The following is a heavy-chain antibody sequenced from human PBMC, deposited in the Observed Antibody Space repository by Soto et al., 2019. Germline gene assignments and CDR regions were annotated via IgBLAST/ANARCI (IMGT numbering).Heavy chain of an antibody. J-gene: IGHJ1*01. D-gene: IGHD6-19*01. V-gene: IGHV3-7*01. Sequence: EVRLVESGGGLVQPGGSLRLSCAASGFTFSSYWMTWVRHAPGKGLDWVANINPDGSAKYYVDSVKGRFTISRDNAKNSLYLQMNSLRAEDTAVYYCASPPLAVDGNVCFQNWGQGTLVTVSS. CDR3: ASPPLAVDGNVCFQN. CDR1: GFTFSSYW. CDR2: INPDGSAK.